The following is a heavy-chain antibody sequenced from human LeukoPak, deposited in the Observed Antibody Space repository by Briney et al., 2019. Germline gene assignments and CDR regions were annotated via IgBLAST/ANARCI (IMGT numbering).Heavy chain of an antibody. CDR3: ARGDKDFYYGLDV. Sequence: GGSLRLSCAASGFTFTSYSMNWVRQAPGKGLEWVSYISSDGSTIYYADSVKGRFTISRDNAKNSLYLQMNSLRAEDTAVYYCARGDKDFYYGLDVWGQGTTVIVSS. V-gene: IGHV3-48*04. D-gene: IGHD2-15*01. CDR1: GFTFTSYS. CDR2: ISSDGSTI. J-gene: IGHJ6*02.